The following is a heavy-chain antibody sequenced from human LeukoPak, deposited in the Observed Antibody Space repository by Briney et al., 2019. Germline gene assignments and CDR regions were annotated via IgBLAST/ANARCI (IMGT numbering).Heavy chain of an antibody. D-gene: IGHD4-17*01. CDR2: FDPNSGGT. V-gene: IGHV1-2*02. Sequence: GASVKVSCKASGYTFTGYHILWVRQAPGQGLEWMGWFDPNSGGTNYAQKFQGRVTMTRDTSINTAYMELSRLRSDDTAVYYCAREHYGDYVVDYWGQGTLVTVSS. CDR1: GYTFTGYH. J-gene: IGHJ4*02. CDR3: AREHYGDYVVDY.